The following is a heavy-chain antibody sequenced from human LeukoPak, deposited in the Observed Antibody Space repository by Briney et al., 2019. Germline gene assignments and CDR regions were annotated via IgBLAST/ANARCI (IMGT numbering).Heavy chain of an antibody. Sequence: SETLSLTCTVSGGSISSYYWSWIRQPPGKGLEWIGYIYYSGSTNYNPSLKSRATISVDTSKNQFSLKLSSVTAADTAVYYCASYWGSSWHYGFDPWGQGTLVTVSS. D-gene: IGHD6-13*01. CDR1: GGSISSYY. CDR3: ASYWGSSWHYGFDP. CDR2: IYYSGST. V-gene: IGHV4-59*01. J-gene: IGHJ5*02.